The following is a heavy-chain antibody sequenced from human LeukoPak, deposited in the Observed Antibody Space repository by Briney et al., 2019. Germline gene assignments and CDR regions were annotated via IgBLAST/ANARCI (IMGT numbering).Heavy chain of an antibody. D-gene: IGHD5-18*01. Sequence: GASVKVSCKASGYTFTGYYMHWVRQAPGQGLEWMGWINPNSGGTNYAQKFQGRVTMTRDTSISTAYMELSRLRSDDTAVYYCARVGGGYSYGYFPFDYWGQGTLVTVSS. J-gene: IGHJ4*02. V-gene: IGHV1-2*02. CDR3: ARVGGGYSYGYFPFDY. CDR1: GYTFTGYY. CDR2: INPNSGGT.